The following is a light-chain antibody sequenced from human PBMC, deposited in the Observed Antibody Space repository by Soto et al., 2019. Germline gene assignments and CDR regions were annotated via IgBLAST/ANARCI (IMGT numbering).Light chain of an antibody. CDR1: SSDVGGYNS. CDR3: SSYADSNKGVV. Sequence: QSVLTQPPSASGSPGQSVTISCTGTSSDVGGYNSVSWCQQYPGKAPKLMIYEVSKRPSGVPDRFSGSKSGNTASLTVSGLQAEDEADYYCSSYADSNKGVVFGGGTKLTVL. J-gene: IGLJ2*01. V-gene: IGLV2-8*01. CDR2: EVS.